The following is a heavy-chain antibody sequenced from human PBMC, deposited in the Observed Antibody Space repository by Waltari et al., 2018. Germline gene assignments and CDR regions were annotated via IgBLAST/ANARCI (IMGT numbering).Heavy chain of an antibody. V-gene: IGHV3-7*01. CDR3: TRGFFCGDKCDSVAFDI. CDR2: KNPDGIDK. CDR1: GFTFSNLW. D-gene: IGHD2-15*01. J-gene: IGHJ3*02. Sequence: EVQLVESGGDLVQPGGSLRLSCAASGFTFSNLWMNWFRQAPGKGLDGVDNKNPDGIDKHSADCVKCQFTISRDNAKKSLYLQMDGLRAEDTAIYHCTRGFFCGDKCDSVAFDIWGQGTMVTVSS.